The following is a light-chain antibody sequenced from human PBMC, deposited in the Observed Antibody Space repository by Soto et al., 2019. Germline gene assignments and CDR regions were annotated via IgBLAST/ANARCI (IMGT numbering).Light chain of an antibody. J-gene: IGKJ2*01. Sequence: EIVLTQSPATLSLSPGERASLSCRASQSVSNSYLAWYQQKPGQAPRLLIFGASNRATGIPDKFSGSGSGTDFTLTISRLEPEDFAVYYCQQYGTSPRTFGQGTKLEIK. CDR3: QQYGTSPRT. CDR2: GAS. CDR1: QSVSNSY. V-gene: IGKV3-20*01.